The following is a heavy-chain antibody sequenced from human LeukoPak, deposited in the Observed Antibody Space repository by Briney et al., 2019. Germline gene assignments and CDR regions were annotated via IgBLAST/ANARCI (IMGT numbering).Heavy chain of an antibody. J-gene: IGHJ4*02. CDR1: GYTFSNYD. D-gene: IGHD6-13*01. Sequence: ASVKVSCKASGYTFSNYDIIWVRQATGQGLEWMGWMNPNSGNTGYTQNIQGRVTMTRNTSISTAYMDLSSLRSEDTAVYYCARGVKGQQLGYWGQGTLVTVSS. CDR2: MNPNSGNT. CDR3: ARGVKGQQLGY. V-gene: IGHV1-8*01.